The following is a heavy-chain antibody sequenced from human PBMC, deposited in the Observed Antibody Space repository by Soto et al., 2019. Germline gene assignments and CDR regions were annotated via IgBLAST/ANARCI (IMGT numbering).Heavy chain of an antibody. Sequence: QVTLKESGPVLVKPTETLTLTCTVSGFSLSNARMGVSWIRQPPGKALEWLAHIFSNDEKSYSTSLKSRLTISKDTSKSQVVLTMTNMDPVDTATYYCARGALGIAVAGTPHYGMDVWGQGTTVTVSS. CDR2: IFSNDEK. CDR3: ARGALGIAVAGTPHYGMDV. D-gene: IGHD6-19*01. V-gene: IGHV2-26*01. CDR1: GFSLSNARMG. J-gene: IGHJ6*02.